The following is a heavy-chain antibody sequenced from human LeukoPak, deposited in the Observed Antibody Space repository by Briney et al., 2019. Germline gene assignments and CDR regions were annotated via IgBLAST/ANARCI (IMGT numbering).Heavy chain of an antibody. Sequence: PGGSLRLSCAASGFTFNSYTMNWVRQAPGKGLEWISSISGTTTYIYYADSLKDRFTISRDNAKKSLYLQMNSLRAEDTAVYYCARGNNYHGSGSSYYFDYWGQGTLVTVSS. CDR2: ISGTTTYI. D-gene: IGHD3-10*01. V-gene: IGHV3-21*01. J-gene: IGHJ4*02. CDR3: ARGNNYHGSGSSYYFDY. CDR1: GFTFNSYT.